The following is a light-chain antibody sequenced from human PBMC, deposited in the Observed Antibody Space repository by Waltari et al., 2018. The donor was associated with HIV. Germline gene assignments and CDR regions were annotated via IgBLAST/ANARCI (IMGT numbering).Light chain of an antibody. CDR3: QQYGSSPLT. V-gene: IGKV3-20*01. J-gene: IGKJ4*01. CDR2: GAS. CDR1: QSVSSSY. Sequence: ELVLTQSPGPLSLSPGERATLPCRASQSVSSSYLAWSQQKPGQAPRLLIDGASSRATGIPDRFSGSGSGTDFTLTISRLEPEDFAVYYCQQYGSSPLTFGGGTKVEIK.